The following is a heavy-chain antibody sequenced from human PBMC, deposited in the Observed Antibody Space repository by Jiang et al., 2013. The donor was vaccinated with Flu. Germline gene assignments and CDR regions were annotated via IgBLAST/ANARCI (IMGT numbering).Heavy chain of an antibody. V-gene: IGHV3-33*01. CDR2: IWYDGSNK. J-gene: IGHJ3*02. CDR3: ARDGYNFDAFDI. D-gene: IGHD5-24*01. CDR1: GFTFSSYG. Sequence: VQLLESGGGVVQPGRSLRLSCAASGFTFSSYGMHWVRQAPGKGLEWAAVIWYDGSNKYYADSVKGRFTISRDNSKNTLYLQMNSLRAEDTAVYYCARDGYNFDAFDIWGQGTMVTVSS.